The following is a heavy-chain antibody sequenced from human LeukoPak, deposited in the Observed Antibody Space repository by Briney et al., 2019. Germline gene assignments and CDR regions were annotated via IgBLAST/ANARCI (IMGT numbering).Heavy chain of an antibody. D-gene: IGHD3-22*01. V-gene: IGHV4-34*01. CDR1: GGSLSGYY. CDR2: INHSGST. Sequence: PSETLSLTCAVYGGSLSGYYWSWIRQPPGKGLEWIGEINHSGSTNYNPSLKSRVTISVDTSKNQFSLKLSSVTAADTAVYYCARGNSDPHYYDSSGQLAPDWGQATLVTVSS. J-gene: IGHJ4*02. CDR3: ARGNSDPHYYDSSGQLAPD.